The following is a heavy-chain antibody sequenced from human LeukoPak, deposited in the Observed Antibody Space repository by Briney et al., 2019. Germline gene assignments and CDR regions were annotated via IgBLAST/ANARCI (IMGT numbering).Heavy chain of an antibody. CDR2: INPSGGST. Sequence: ASVKVSCKASGYTFTNYYMHWVRQAPGQGLEWMGIINPSGGSTNYAQKFQGRVTMTRDTSTSTIYMELSSLRSEDTAMYYCARDPRRRITMVRDLPFSWFDPWGQGTLVTVSS. D-gene: IGHD3-10*01. V-gene: IGHV1-46*01. CDR1: GYTFTNYY. CDR3: ARDPRRRITMVRDLPFSWFDP. J-gene: IGHJ5*02.